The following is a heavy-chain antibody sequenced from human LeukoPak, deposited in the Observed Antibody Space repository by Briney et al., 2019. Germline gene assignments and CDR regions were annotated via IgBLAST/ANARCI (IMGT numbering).Heavy chain of an antibody. CDR2: MNPNSGNT. Sequence: EASVKVSCKASGYTFTSYDINWVRQATGQGLEWMGWMNPNSGNTGYAQKFQGRVTMTRNTSISTAYMELSSLRSEDTAVYYCAREINRLWELSWDYWGQGTLVTVSS. CDR1: GYTFTSYD. CDR3: AREINRLWELSWDY. D-gene: IGHD3-16*02. V-gene: IGHV1-8*01. J-gene: IGHJ4*02.